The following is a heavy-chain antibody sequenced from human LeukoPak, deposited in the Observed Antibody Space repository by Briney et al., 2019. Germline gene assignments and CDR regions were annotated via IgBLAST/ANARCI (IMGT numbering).Heavy chain of an antibody. CDR2: ISSSSSYI. CDR1: GFTFSSYS. CDR3: AKGQYSSGWSEFDY. Sequence: PGGSLRLSCAASGFTFSSYSMNWVRQAPGKGLEWVSSISSSSSYIYYADSVKGRFTISRDNSKNTLYLQMNSLRAEDTAVYYCAKGQYSSGWSEFDYWGQGTLVTVSS. D-gene: IGHD6-19*01. J-gene: IGHJ4*02. V-gene: IGHV3-21*04.